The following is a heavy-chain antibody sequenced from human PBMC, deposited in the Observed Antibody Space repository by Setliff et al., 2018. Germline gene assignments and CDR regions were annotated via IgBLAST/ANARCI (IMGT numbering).Heavy chain of an antibody. D-gene: IGHD4-4*01. Sequence: NPSETLSLTCAVSGYSISSAYYWGWIRQPPGKGLEWIGSIYHSGSTYYNPSLKSRLTISVDTSKNQFSLKLSSVTAADTAVYYCASYRQDVNYWGQGTLVTVSS. CDR3: ASYRQDVNY. V-gene: IGHV4-38-2*01. CDR2: IYHSGST. CDR1: GYSISSAYY. J-gene: IGHJ4*02.